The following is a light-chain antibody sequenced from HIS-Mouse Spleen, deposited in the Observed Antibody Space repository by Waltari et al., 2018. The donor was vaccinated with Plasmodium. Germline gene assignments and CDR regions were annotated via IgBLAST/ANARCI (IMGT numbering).Light chain of an antibody. CDR1: SSDVGGYHY. Sequence: QSALTQPRSVSGSPGQSVTISCTGPSSDVGGYHYVSWYQQHPGKAPKLMIYDVSKRPSGVPDLFSGSKSGNTASLTISGLQAEDEADYYCCSYAGSYTYVFGTGTKVTVL. V-gene: IGLV2-11*01. CDR3: CSYAGSYTYV. J-gene: IGLJ1*01. CDR2: DVS.